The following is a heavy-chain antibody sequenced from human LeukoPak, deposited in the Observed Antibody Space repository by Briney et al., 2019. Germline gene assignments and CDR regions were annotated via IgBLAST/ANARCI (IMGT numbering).Heavy chain of an antibody. J-gene: IGHJ3*01. CDR2: IKGKIDGGTT. CDR1: GFDFSGYA. D-gene: IGHD3-9*01. CDR3: TTVGLYDILTGHYHDSFDR. Sequence: GGSLRLSCAVSGFDFSGYAMSWVRQAPGKGLEWVGRIKGKIDGGTTDHAAPVKGRFTISRDDSKNTLYLQMNSLKTEDTAVYYCTTVGLYDILTGHYHDSFDRWGQGTMVTVSS. V-gene: IGHV3-15*01.